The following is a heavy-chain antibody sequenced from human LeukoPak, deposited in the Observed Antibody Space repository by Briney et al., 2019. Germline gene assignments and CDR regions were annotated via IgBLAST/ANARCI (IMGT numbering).Heavy chain of an antibody. V-gene: IGHV1-18*01. CDR3: ARSYCSSTSCYVDYYYYGMDV. CDR2: ISAYNGNT. CDR1: DYTFTSYG. Sequence: ASVKVSCKASDYTFTSYGNSWVRQAPGQGLEWTGWISAYNGNTNYAQKLQGRVTMTTDTSTSTAYMELRSLRSDDTAVYYCARSYCSSTSCYVDYYYYGMDVWGQGTTVTVSS. D-gene: IGHD2-2*01. J-gene: IGHJ6*02.